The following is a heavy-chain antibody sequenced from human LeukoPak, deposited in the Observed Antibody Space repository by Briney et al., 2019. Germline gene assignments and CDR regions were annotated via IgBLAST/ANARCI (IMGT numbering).Heavy chain of an antibody. CDR1: GFTFSTYA. D-gene: IGHD1-14*01. V-gene: IGHV3-23*01. Sequence: GGSLRLSCSASGFTFSTYAMSWVRQAPGKGLEWVSSISGSGYSTDYADSVKGRFTISRDNSKNTLYLQMNSLRAEDAAVYYCAKVTGPGCIWGQGTLVTVSS. CDR2: ISGSGYST. CDR3: AKVTGPGCI. J-gene: IGHJ4*02.